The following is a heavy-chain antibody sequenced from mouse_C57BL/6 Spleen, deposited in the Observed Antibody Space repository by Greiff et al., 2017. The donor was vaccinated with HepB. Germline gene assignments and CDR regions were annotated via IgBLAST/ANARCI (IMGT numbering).Heavy chain of an antibody. J-gene: IGHJ3*01. CDR3: ARRGGYYDYDLWFAY. CDR1: GYTFTSYW. CDR2: IYPSDSET. Sequence: QVQLQQPGAELVRPGSSVKLSCKASGYTFTSYWMDWVKQSPGQGLEWIGNIYPSDSETHYNQKFKDKATLTVDKSSSTAYMQLSSLTSEDSAVYYCARRGGYYDYDLWFAYWGQGTLVTVSA. V-gene: IGHV1-61*01. D-gene: IGHD2-4*01.